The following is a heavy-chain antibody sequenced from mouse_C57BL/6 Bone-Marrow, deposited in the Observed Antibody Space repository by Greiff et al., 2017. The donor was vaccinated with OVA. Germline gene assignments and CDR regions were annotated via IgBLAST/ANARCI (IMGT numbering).Heavy chain of an antibody. D-gene: IGHD2-4*01. V-gene: IGHV1-72*01. CDR3: ARSGYDFRGGFDV. CDR2: IDPNSGGT. Sequence: QVQLKQPGAELVKPGASVKLSCKASGYTFTSYWMHWVKQRPGRGLEWIGRIDPNSGGTKYNEKFKSKATLTVDKPSSTAYMQLSSLTSEDSAVYYCARSGYDFRGGFDVWGTGTTVTVSS. J-gene: IGHJ1*03. CDR1: GYTFTSYW.